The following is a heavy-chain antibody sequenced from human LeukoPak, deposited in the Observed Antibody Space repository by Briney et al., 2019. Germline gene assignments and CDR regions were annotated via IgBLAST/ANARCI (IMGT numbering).Heavy chain of an antibody. J-gene: IGHJ4*02. Sequence: PSETLSLTCTVSGGSISSSSYYWGWIRQPPGKGLEWIGSIYYSGSTYYNPSLKSRVTISVDTSKNQFSLKLSSVTAADTAVYYCARYYYDSSGYVIDYWGQGTLVTVSS. CDR1: GGSISSSSYY. CDR2: IYYSGST. CDR3: ARYYYDSSGYVIDY. D-gene: IGHD3-22*01. V-gene: IGHV4-39*01.